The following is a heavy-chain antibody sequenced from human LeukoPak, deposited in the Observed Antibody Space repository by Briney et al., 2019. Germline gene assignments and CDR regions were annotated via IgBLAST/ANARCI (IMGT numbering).Heavy chain of an antibody. D-gene: IGHD5-18*01. V-gene: IGHV3-53*01. CDR1: GFTVSSNY. J-gene: IGHJ4*02. Sequence: GGSLRLSCAASGFTVSSNYMSWVRQAPGKGLEWVSVIYSGGSTYYADSVKGRFTISRDNSKNTLYLQMNSLRAEDTAVYYCAREGLIRGYSYGAFDYWGQGTLVTVSS. CDR2: IYSGGST. CDR3: AREGLIRGYSYGAFDY.